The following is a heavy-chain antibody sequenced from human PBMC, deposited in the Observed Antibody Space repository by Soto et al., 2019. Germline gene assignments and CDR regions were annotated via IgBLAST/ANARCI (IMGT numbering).Heavy chain of an antibody. J-gene: IGHJ6*02. V-gene: IGHV5-51*01. CDR3: ARHSGYYDSSGYYYYYYYGMDV. Sequence: GESLKISCKGSGYSFTSYWIGWVCQMPGKGLEWMGIIYPGDSDTRYSPSFQGQVTISADKSISTAYLQWSSLKASDTAMYYCARHSGYYDSSGYYYYYYYGMDVWGQGTTVTVSS. CDR2: IYPGDSDT. D-gene: IGHD3-22*01. CDR1: GYSFTSYW.